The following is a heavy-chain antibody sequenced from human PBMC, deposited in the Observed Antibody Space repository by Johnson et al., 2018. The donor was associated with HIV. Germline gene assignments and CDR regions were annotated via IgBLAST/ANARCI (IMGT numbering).Heavy chain of an antibody. CDR3: VRDQGSGWPTNAFDF. CDR2: ISYDGRNK. Sequence: QVQLVESGGGVVQPGGSLRLSCAASGFTFSSYGMHWVRQAPGKRLERVAVISYDGRNKYYADSVKGRFTISRDNPNNMMYLQMNSLSGEDIAQYYCVRDQGSGWPTNAFDFWGQGTKVTVSS. V-gene: IGHV3-33*05. D-gene: IGHD6-19*01. J-gene: IGHJ3*01. CDR1: GFTFSSYG.